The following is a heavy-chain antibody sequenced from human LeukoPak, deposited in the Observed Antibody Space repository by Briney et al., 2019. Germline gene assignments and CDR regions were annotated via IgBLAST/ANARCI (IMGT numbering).Heavy chain of an antibody. Sequence: ASVKVSCKVSGYTLTELSIHWVRQAPGKGLEWMGGFDPEDGETIYAQKFQGRVTMTEDTSTDTAHMELSSLRSEDTAVYYCATGPFRLVGAIKGFHKDWGQGTLVTVSS. CDR3: ATGPFRLVGAIKGFHKD. D-gene: IGHD1-26*01. CDR1: GYTLTELS. J-gene: IGHJ4*02. V-gene: IGHV1-24*01. CDR2: FDPEDGET.